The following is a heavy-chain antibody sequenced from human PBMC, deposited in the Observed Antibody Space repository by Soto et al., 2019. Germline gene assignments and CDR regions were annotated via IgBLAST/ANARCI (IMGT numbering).Heavy chain of an antibody. Sequence: QVQLQESGPGLVKPSQTLSLTCTVAGGSISSGGYYWSWIRQHPGKGLEWIGYIYYRGTTYYNPSLKSRVTISVAAVKNRFSVKMSSVTAADTAVYYCAGYDYGGIGAVDHWGQGTLVTVSS. CDR2: IYYRGTT. CDR3: AGYDYGGIGAVDH. V-gene: IGHV4-31*03. D-gene: IGHD4-17*01. J-gene: IGHJ4*02. CDR1: GGSISSGGYY.